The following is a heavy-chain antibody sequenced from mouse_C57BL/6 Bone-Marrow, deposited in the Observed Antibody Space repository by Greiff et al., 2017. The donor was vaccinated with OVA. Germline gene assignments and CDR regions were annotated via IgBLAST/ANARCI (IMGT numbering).Heavy chain of an antibody. Sequence: EVKLMESGGDLVKLGGSLKLSCAASGFTFSSSGMSWVRQTPDKRLEWVAPISSGGSYTYYPDSVQGRFTISRDNAKNTLYLQMSSLKSEDTAIDYCARHPLYYYGSSYEGYWYFDVWGTGTTVTVSS. CDR1: GFTFSSSG. J-gene: IGHJ1*03. D-gene: IGHD1-1*01. CDR3: ARHPLYYYGSSYEGYWYFDV. CDR2: ISSGGSYT. V-gene: IGHV5-6*01.